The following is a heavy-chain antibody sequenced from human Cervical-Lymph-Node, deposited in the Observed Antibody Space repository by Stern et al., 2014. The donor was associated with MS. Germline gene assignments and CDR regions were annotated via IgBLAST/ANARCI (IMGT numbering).Heavy chain of an antibody. J-gene: IGHJ6*02. CDR2: ISSSSSYI. CDR1: GFTFSSYS. CDR3: ARDKVGATFPDEYYYYYGMDV. D-gene: IGHD1-26*01. V-gene: IGHV3-21*01. Sequence: EVQLVESGGGLVKPGGSLRLSCAASGFTFSSYSMNWVRQAPGKGLEWVSSISSSSSYIYYADSVKDRFTISRDNAKNSLYLQMNSLRAEDTAVYYCARDKVGATFPDEYYYYYGMDVWGQGTTVTVSS.